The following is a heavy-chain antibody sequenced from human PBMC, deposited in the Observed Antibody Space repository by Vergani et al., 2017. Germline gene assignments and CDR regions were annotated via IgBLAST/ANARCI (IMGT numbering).Heavy chain of an antibody. J-gene: IGHJ6*03. CDR1: GFTFSNYW. Sequence: VQLVESGGGLVQPGGSLRLSCTASGFTFSNYWMQWVRQAPGKGLMCVSRINSDGDSTSYADSVKGRFTISRDNAKNTLYLQMNSLRAEDTAIYYCAREPANVYYLDVWGKGTTVTVSS. CDR2: INSDGDST. D-gene: IGHD3-10*02. V-gene: IGHV3-74*01. CDR3: AREPANVYYLDV.